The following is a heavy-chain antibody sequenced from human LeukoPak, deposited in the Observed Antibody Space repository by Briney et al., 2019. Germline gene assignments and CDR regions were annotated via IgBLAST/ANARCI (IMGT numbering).Heavy chain of an antibody. V-gene: IGHV3-74*01. D-gene: IGHD6-6*01. CDR3: ASAKSNYYYYCMDV. Sequence: GGSLRLSCAASGFTFSSYWMHWVRQAPGKGLVWVSRINSDGSSTSYADSVKGRFTISRDNAKNTLYLQMNSLRAEDTAVYYCASAKSNYYYYCMDVWGKGTTVTISS. CDR2: INSDGSST. J-gene: IGHJ6*03. CDR1: GFTFSSYW.